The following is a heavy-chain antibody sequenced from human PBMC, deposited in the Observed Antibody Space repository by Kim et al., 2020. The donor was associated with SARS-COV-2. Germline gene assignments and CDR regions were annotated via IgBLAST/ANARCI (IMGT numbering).Heavy chain of an antibody. Sequence: SETLSLTCTVSGGSISSGGYYWSWIRQHPGKGLEWIGYIYYSGSTYYNPSLKSRVTISVDTSKNQFSLKLSSVTAADTAVYYCARGRITMIVVSAFDIWGQGTMVTVSS. V-gene: IGHV4-31*03. J-gene: IGHJ3*02. CDR1: GGSISSGGYY. CDR3: ARGRITMIVVSAFDI. CDR2: IYYSGST. D-gene: IGHD3-22*01.